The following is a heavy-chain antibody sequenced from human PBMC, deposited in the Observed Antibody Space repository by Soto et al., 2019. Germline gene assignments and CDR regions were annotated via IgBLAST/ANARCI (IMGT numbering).Heavy chain of an antibody. Sequence: QVQLEQSGAEVKKPGSSVKVSCKASGGTFSSYAISWVRQAPGQGLEWMGGIIPIFGTANYAQKFQGRVTITADESTSTAYMELSSLRSEDTAVYYCARDLMARYSSGWYYFDYWRQGTLVTVSS. CDR2: IIPIFGTA. J-gene: IGHJ4*02. V-gene: IGHV1-69*01. CDR1: GGTFSSYA. D-gene: IGHD6-19*01. CDR3: ARDLMARYSSGWYYFDY.